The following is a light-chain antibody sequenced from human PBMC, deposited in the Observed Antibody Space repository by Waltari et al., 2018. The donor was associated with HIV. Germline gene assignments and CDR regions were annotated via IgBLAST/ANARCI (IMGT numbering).Light chain of an antibody. J-gene: IGLJ2*01. CDR1: SSNIGAGYD. CDR2: GNS. CDR3: QSYDSSLSVV. Sequence: QSVLTQPPSVSGAPGQRVTISCTGSSSNIGAGYDVHWYQRLPGTAPKLLIYGNSNRPSGVPDRFSGSKSGTSAALAITGLQAEDEADYYCQSYDSSLSVVFGGWTKLTVL. V-gene: IGLV1-40*01.